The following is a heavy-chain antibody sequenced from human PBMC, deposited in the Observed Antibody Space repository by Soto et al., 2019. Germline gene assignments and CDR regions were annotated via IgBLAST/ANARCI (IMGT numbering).Heavy chain of an antibody. CDR3: AKGNVGPTSPVDY. D-gene: IGHD1-26*01. CDR2: LSSSGGTK. J-gene: IGHJ4*02. Sequence: GGSLRLSCAASGFTFSNYAMSWVRQAPGKGLELVSALSSSGGTKNYADSGKGRVTISRDNSKNTLYLQMNSLRAEDTALYYCAKGNVGPTSPVDYWGQGTLVTVSS. V-gene: IGHV3-23*01. CDR1: GFTFSNYA.